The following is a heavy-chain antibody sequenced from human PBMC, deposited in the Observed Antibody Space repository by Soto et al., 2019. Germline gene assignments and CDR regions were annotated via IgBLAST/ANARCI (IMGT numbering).Heavy chain of an antibody. CDR2: ISSSSSTI. CDR3: AGHGGQWLNWFDP. J-gene: IGHJ5*02. Sequence: EVQLVESGGGLVQPGGSLRLSCAASGFTFSSYDMNWVRQAPGKGLEWVSYISSSSSTIYYADSVKGRFTISRDNAKNSLYLQMYSLRAEDTAVYYCAGHGGQWLNWFDPWGQGILVTVSS. V-gene: IGHV3-48*01. D-gene: IGHD6-19*01. CDR1: GFTFSSYD.